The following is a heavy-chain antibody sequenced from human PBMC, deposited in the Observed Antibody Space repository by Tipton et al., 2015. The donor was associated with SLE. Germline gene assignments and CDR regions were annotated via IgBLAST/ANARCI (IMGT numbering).Heavy chain of an antibody. CDR1: GGSISSHY. CDR3: ARSFDYDFWSGHYRAWGY. CDR2: IYYSGST. D-gene: IGHD3-3*01. J-gene: IGHJ4*02. Sequence: TLSLTCTVSGGSISSHYWSWFRQPPGKGLEWIGYIYYSGSTNYNPSLKSRVTISVDTSKNQFSLKLSSVTAADTAVYYCARSFDYDFWSGHYRAWGYWGQGTLVTVSS. V-gene: IGHV4-59*11.